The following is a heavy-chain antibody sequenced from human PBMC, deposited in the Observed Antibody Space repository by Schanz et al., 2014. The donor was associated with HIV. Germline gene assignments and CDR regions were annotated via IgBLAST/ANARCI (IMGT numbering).Heavy chain of an antibody. J-gene: IGHJ3*02. CDR1: GFTFSSYS. D-gene: IGHD3-22*01. V-gene: IGHV3-48*02. CDR2: ISSSSSTI. CDR3: ARTAPTKYYYDSSGVRGAFDI. Sequence: EVQLVESGGGLVQPGGSLRLSCAASGFTFSSYSMNWVRQAPGKGLEWVSYISSSSSTIYYADSVKGRFTISGDNAKNSLYLQMNSLRDEDTAVYYCARTAPTKYYYDSSGVRGAFDIWGQGTMVTVSS.